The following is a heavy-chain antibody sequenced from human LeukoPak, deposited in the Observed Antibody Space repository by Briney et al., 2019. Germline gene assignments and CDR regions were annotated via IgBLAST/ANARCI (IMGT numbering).Heavy chain of an antibody. D-gene: IGHD1-26*01. CDR1: GLIVSSNY. CDR2: LYTSGEA. Sequence: GGSLRLSCAASGLIVSSNYMSWVRQAPGKGLEWVSVLYTSGEADYADSVKGRFTISRDSSSNTLYLQMSGLRPEDTAVYYCTRDLNRGSYHWFDPWGQGTPVTVS. CDR3: TRDLNRGSYHWFDP. J-gene: IGHJ5*02. V-gene: IGHV3-66*01.